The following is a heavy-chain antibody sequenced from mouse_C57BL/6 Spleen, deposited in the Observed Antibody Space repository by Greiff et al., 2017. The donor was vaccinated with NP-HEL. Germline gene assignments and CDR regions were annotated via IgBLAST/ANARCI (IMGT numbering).Heavy chain of an antibody. CDR1: GYTFTSYW. V-gene: IGHV1-53*01. J-gene: IGHJ2*01. Sequence: VQLQQSGTELVKPGASVKLSCKASGYTFTSYWMHWVKQRPGQGLEWIGNINPSNGGTNYNEKFKSKATLTVDKSSSTAYMQLSSLTSEDSAVYYCARLGGYYGKYYFDYWGQGTTLTVSS. D-gene: IGHD1-1*01. CDR3: ARLGGYYGKYYFDY. CDR2: INPSNGGT.